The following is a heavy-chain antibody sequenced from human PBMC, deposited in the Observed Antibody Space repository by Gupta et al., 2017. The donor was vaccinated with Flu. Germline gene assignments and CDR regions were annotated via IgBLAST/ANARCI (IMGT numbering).Heavy chain of an antibody. D-gene: IGHD1-26*01. V-gene: IGHV5-51*03. CDR1: GYSFTSYW. CDR3: ARTYSGSLGWRNYFDY. CDR2: IYPGDSDT. Sequence: EVPLVQSGAEVKKLGESLKISCKGSGYSFTSYWIGWVRQMPGKGLEWMGIIYPGDSDTRYSPSFQGQVTISADKSISTAYLQWSSLKASDTAMYYCARTYSGSLGWRNYFDYWGQGTLVTVSS. J-gene: IGHJ4*02.